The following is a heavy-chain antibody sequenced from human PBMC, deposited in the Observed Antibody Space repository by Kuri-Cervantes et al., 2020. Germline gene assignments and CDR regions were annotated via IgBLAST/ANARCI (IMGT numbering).Heavy chain of an antibody. CDR2: ISWNSGSI. CDR1: GFTFDDYA. J-gene: IGHJ5*02. D-gene: IGHD1-14*01. CDR3: VRNRVHGESVWFDP. V-gene: IGHV3-9*01. Sequence: GGSLRLSCAASGFTFDDYAMHWVRQAPGKGLEWVSGISWNSGSIGYADSVKGRFTMSRDNAKNTVSLQMNSLRAEDTAIYYCVRNRVHGESVWFDPWGQGTPVTVSS.